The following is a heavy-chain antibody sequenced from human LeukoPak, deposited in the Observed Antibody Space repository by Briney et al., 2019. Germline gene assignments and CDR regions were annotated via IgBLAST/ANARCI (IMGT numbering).Heavy chain of an antibody. CDR3: AREGSSSWYHEAFDI. D-gene: IGHD6-13*01. CDR2: IYYSGST. J-gene: IGHJ3*02. V-gene: IGHV4-59*01. CDR1: GGSISSYY. Sequence: SETLSLTCTVSGGSISSYYWSWIRQPPGKGLEWIGYIYYSGSTNYNPSLKSRVTISVDTSKNQFSLKLSSVTAADTAVYYCAREGSSSWYHEAFDIWGQGTMVTVSS.